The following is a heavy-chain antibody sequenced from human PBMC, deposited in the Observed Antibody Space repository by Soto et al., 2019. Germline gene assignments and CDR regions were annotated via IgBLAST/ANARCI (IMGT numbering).Heavy chain of an antibody. CDR1: GFTFSSYS. Sequence: GSLRLSCAASGFTFSSYSMNWVRQAPGKGMEWVSYISSSSSTIYYADSVKGRFTISRDNAKNSLYLQMNSLRAEDTAVYYCARVPRVRIAAAGLNNWFDPWGQGTLVTVSS. CDR2: ISSSSSTI. J-gene: IGHJ5*02. D-gene: IGHD6-13*01. CDR3: ARVPRVRIAAAGLNNWFDP. V-gene: IGHV3-48*01.